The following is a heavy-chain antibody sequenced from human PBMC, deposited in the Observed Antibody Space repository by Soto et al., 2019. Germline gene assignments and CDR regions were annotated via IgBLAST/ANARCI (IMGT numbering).Heavy chain of an antibody. V-gene: IGHV4-59*08. Sequence: SETLSLTCTVSGGSISSYYWSWIRQPPGKGLEWIGYIYYSGSTNYNPSLKSRVTISVDTSKNQFSLKLSSVTAADTAVYYCARLYCGGDCYSRDLSDYWGQGTLVTVSS. CDR3: ARLYCGGDCYSRDLSDY. D-gene: IGHD2-21*02. CDR2: IYYSGST. CDR1: GGSISSYY. J-gene: IGHJ4*02.